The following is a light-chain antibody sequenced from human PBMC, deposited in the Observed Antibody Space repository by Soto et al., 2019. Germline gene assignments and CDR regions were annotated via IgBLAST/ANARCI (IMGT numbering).Light chain of an antibody. V-gene: IGKV3-20*01. CDR1: QSVSSY. CDR3: QQYVTSAIT. Sequence: EIVLSQSPATLSLSQGERATLSCRASQSVSSYLAWYQQKPGQAPRLLIYGAFTRATGIPATFSGTGSGTEFTLTISRLEPEDFALYYCQQYVTSAITFGQGTRLEIK. J-gene: IGKJ5*01. CDR2: GAF.